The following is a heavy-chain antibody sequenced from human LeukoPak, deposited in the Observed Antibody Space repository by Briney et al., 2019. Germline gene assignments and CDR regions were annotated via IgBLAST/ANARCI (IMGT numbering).Heavy chain of an antibody. Sequence: QPGRSLRLSCAASGFTFSSCSMHWVRQAPGKGLEWVAVISYDGSQKFYEDSVKGRFTISRDNAKNMLYLQMNSLRPEDTAVYYCARGTVLLWFGVDYWGQGALVTVSS. J-gene: IGHJ4*02. CDR2: ISYDGSQK. D-gene: IGHD3-10*01. CDR1: GFTFSSCS. CDR3: ARGTVLLWFGVDY. V-gene: IGHV3-30-3*01.